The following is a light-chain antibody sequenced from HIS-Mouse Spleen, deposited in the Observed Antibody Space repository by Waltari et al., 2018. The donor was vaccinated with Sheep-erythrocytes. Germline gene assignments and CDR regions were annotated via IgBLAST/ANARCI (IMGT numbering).Light chain of an antibody. CDR3: CSYAGSYNHV. J-gene: IGLJ1*01. V-gene: IGLV2-11*01. CDR2: DVS. CDR1: SSDVCGYNS. Sequence: QSALTQPRPVSGSPGQSVTISCTGTSSDVCGYNSVPWYQQHPGKAPKLMIYDVSKRPSGVPDRFSGSKSGNTASLTISGLQAEDEADYYCCSYAGSYNHVFATGTKVTVL.